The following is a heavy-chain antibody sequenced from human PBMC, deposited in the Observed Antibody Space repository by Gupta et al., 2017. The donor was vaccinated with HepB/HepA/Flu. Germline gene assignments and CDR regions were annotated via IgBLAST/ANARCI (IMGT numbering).Heavy chain of an antibody. CDR2: ISGGGGST. Sequence: EVQLWESGGGLVQPGGGLSLSCATSGFAFSSYAMSWVRQAPGKGLEWVSAISGGGGSTYYADSVKGRFTISRDNSKNTLYLQMNSLRAEDTAVYYCARAGHDRWYHAFDIWGQGTMVTVSS. D-gene: IGHD3-16*02. CDR1: GFAFSSYA. CDR3: ARAGHDRWYHAFDI. V-gene: IGHV3-23*01. J-gene: IGHJ3*02.